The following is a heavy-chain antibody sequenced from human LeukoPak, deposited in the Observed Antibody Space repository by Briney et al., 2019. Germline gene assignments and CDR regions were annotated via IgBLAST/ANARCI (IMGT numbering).Heavy chain of an antibody. D-gene: IGHD2-15*01. Sequence: ASVKVSCKASGGTFSSYAISWVRQAPGQGLEWMGRIIPIFGTANYAHKFQGRVTITTDESTSTAYMELSSLRSEDTAVYYCARENTIYCSGGSCYSSSPADYWGQGTLVTVSS. CDR2: IIPIFGTA. J-gene: IGHJ4*02. V-gene: IGHV1-69*05. CDR1: GGTFSSYA. CDR3: ARENTIYCSGGSCYSSSPADY.